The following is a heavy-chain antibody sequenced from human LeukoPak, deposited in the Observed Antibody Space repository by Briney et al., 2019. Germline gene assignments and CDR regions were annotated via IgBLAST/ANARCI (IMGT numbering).Heavy chain of an antibody. CDR1: GGSISSYY. J-gene: IGHJ4*02. Sequence: SETLSLTCTVSGGSISSYYWSWIRQPPGKGLEWIGYIYYSGNTNYNPSLKSRVTISVDTSKNQFSLKLSSVTAADTAVHYCARRYGWAFDYWGQGTLVTVSS. V-gene: IGHV4-59*08. CDR2: IYYSGNT. CDR3: ARRYGWAFDY. D-gene: IGHD6-19*01.